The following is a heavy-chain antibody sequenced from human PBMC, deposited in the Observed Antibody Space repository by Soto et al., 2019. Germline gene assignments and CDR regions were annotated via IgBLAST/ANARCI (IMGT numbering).Heavy chain of an antibody. D-gene: IGHD1-26*01. Sequence: ASVKVSCKASGYSFTSLDINWVRQTAGQGLEWMGWMQPSTGRTGYAQKFQGRVTMTRDTSINTAYMELTTLKSDETAFYYCARGVSAGVDYWGQGTLVTVSS. J-gene: IGHJ4*02. CDR3: ARGVSAGVDY. CDR2: MQPSTGRT. V-gene: IGHV1-8*01. CDR1: GYSFTSLD.